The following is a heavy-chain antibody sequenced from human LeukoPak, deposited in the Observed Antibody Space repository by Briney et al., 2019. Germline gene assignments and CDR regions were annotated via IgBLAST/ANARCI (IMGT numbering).Heavy chain of an antibody. CDR1: GFTVSSNY. Sequence: GGSLRLSCAASGFTVSSNYMSWVRQAPGKGLEWVSVIYSGGSTYYADSVKGRFTISRDNSKNTLYLQMNSLRAEDTAVYYCARKQPSTVTTIGAFDIWGQGTMVTVSS. D-gene: IGHD4-17*01. CDR2: IYSGGST. V-gene: IGHV3-53*01. CDR3: ARKQPSTVTTIGAFDI. J-gene: IGHJ3*02.